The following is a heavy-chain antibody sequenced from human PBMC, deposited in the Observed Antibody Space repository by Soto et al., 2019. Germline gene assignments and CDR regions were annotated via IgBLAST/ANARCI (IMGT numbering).Heavy chain of an antibody. D-gene: IGHD3-3*01. V-gene: IGHV1-69*01. CDR2: IIPIFGTA. CDR1: GGTFSSYA. J-gene: IGHJ6*02. CDR3: ARDKVYDFWSGYYVVVYYYGRDV. Sequence: QVQLVQSGAEVKKPGSSVKVSCKASGGTFSSYAISWVRQAPGQGLERMGGIIPIFGTANYAQKFQGRVTITADESTGTAYMELSSLTPEDTAVYYCARDKVYDFWSGYYVVVYYYGRDVWGQGTTVTVSS.